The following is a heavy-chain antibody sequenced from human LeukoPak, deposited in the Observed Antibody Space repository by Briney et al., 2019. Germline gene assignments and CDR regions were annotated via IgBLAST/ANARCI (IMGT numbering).Heavy chain of an antibody. CDR2: IYSSGST. J-gene: IGHJ4*02. Sequence: SETLSLACTVSGGSITSYYWSWIRQPPGKGLEWIGYIYSSGSTTYNPSLKSRVTISVDTSKNQFSLKLTSVTAADTAVYYCARRAVAENYFDYWGQGTLVTDSS. CDR1: GGSITSYY. V-gene: IGHV4-59*08. CDR3: ARRAVAENYFDY. D-gene: IGHD6-19*01.